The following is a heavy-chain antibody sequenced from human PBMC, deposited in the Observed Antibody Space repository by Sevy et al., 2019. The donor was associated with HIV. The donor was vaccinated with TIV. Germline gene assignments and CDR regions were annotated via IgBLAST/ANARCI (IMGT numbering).Heavy chain of an antibody. CDR3: ARGNSGYGYVLNY. Sequence: GGSLRLSCAASGFTVNSNYMTWVRQAPGKGLEGVTVIHSDDTTYHADSVKDRFTISRGNFENTLYLHMSSLRAEDTAVYYCARGNSGYGYVLNYWGQGTLVIVS. CDR2: IHSDDTT. CDR1: GFTVNSNY. D-gene: IGHD5-18*01. J-gene: IGHJ4*02. V-gene: IGHV3-66*01.